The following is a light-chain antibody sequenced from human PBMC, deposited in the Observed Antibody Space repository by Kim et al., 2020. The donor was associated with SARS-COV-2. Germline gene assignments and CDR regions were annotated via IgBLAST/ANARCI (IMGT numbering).Light chain of an antibody. Sequence: GTINCKSSQTVLYSSNNKNYLAWYQQKPGQPPKLLIYWASTRESGVPDRFSGSGSGTDFTLTISSLQAEDVAVYYCQQSYSVPITFGQGTRLEIK. V-gene: IGKV4-1*01. J-gene: IGKJ5*01. CDR3: QQSYSVPIT. CDR2: WAS. CDR1: QTVLYSSNNKNY.